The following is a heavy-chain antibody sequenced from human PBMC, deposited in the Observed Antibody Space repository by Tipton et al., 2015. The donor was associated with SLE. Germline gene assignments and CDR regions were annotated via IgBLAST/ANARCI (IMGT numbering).Heavy chain of an antibody. CDR3: ARAGGGDSNWFDP. V-gene: IGHV4-31*03. J-gene: IGHJ5*02. CDR2: IYYGGGT. CDR1: GDSISNGDDY. D-gene: IGHD2-21*01. Sequence: TLSLTCTVSGDSISNGDDYWSWIRQPPGKGLEWIGNIYYGGGTYYNPSLESRVTISLDTSKNQFSLKLSSVTAADTAVYYCARAGGGDSNWFDPRGQGPLVTVSS.